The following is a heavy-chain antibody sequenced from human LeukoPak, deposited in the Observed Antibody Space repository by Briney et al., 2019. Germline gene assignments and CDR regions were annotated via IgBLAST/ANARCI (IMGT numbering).Heavy chain of an antibody. D-gene: IGHD3-22*01. CDR3: ARDGAYYYGSSGQTKGAFDI. J-gene: IGHJ3*02. V-gene: IGHV4-30-4*07. CDR1: GGSISSGGYS. CDR2: IYYSGST. Sequence: SETLSLTCTVSGGSISSGGYSWSWIRQPPGKGLEWIGYIYYSGSTYYNPSLKSRVTISVDTSKNQFSLKLSSVTAADTAVYYCARDGAYYYGSSGQTKGAFDIWGQGTMVTVSS.